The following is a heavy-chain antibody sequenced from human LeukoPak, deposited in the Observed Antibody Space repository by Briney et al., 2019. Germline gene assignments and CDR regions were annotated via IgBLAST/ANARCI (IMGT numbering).Heavy chain of an antibody. D-gene: IGHD1/OR15-1a*01. J-gene: IGHJ4*02. V-gene: IGHV3-33*06. Sequence: DSVKGRFTISRDNSKNTLYLEMNSLRAEDTAVYHCAKEALGTKGCDYWVQGALATVSS. CDR3: AKEALGTKGCDY.